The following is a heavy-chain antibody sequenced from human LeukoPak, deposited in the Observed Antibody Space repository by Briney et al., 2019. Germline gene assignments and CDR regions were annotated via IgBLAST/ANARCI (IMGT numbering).Heavy chain of an antibody. J-gene: IGHJ4*02. V-gene: IGHV1-46*01. CDR2: INPSGGST. CDR1: GYTFTSYY. Sequence: ASVKVSCTASGYTFTSYYMHWVRQAPGQGLEWMGIINPSGGSTSYAQKFQGRVTMTRDTSTSTVYMELSSLRSEDTAVYYCARGWDYDSGGRPTAYVYWGQGTRVTVSS. D-gene: IGHD3-22*01. CDR3: ARGWDYDSGGRPTAYVY.